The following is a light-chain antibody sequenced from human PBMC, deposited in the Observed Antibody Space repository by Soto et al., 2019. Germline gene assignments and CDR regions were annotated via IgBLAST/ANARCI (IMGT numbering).Light chain of an antibody. CDR1: QSLSSSY. CDR3: QHYDSSPYT. CDR2: GAS. J-gene: IGKJ2*01. V-gene: IGKV3-20*01. Sequence: EIVLTQSPGTLSLSPGDRATLSCRASQSLSSSYIAWYQQRPGQAPRLLISGASTRATGIPDRFSGTGSGTDFTLTISRLEPEDFAVYYCQHYDSSPYTFVQGTKLDIK.